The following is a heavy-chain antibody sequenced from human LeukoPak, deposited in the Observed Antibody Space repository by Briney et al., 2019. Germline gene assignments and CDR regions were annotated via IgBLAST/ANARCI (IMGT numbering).Heavy chain of an antibody. J-gene: IGHJ3*02. CDR3: ARERYCSGGSCFTIGFDI. Sequence: GGSLRLSCAASGFTVSRSYMIWARQAPGKGLEWVAVISYDGSNKYYADSAKGRFTISRDNAKNSLYLQMNSLRAEDTAVYYCARERYCSGGSCFTIGFDIWGQGTMVTVSS. CDR1: GFTVSRSY. CDR2: ISYDGSNK. D-gene: IGHD2-15*01. V-gene: IGHV3-30*03.